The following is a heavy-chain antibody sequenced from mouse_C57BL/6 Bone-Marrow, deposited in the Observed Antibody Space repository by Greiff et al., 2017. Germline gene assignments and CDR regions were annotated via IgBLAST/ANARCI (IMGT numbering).Heavy chain of an antibody. V-gene: IGHV2-2*01. CDR2: IWSGGST. J-gene: IGHJ3*01. D-gene: IGHD1-1*02. Sequence: VQLQQSGPGLVQPSQSLSITCTVSGFSLTSYGVHWVRQSPGKGLEWLGGIWSGGSTDYNAAFISRLSISKDNSTSQDFFKMHSLHAYDTAIYCCARRWWEGFAYWGQGTLVTVSA. CDR1: GFSLTSYG. CDR3: ARRWWEGFAY.